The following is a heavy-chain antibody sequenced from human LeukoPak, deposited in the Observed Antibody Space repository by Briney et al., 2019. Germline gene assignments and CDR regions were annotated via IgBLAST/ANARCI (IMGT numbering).Heavy chain of an antibody. V-gene: IGHV3-23*01. CDR2: ISSGFAP. D-gene: IGHD2-15*01. CDR1: GLIFSKYA. J-gene: IGHJ4*02. CDR3: AKDYSDLRVADVFFEY. Sequence: GGSLSLSCAAPGLIFSKYATSCVRQAPGKGVEWGSGISSGFAPHYADSVKGRFTTSRDNSKNTFHLQMNSLRAEDTAVYYCAKDYSDLRVADVFFEYWGQGTLVTVSS.